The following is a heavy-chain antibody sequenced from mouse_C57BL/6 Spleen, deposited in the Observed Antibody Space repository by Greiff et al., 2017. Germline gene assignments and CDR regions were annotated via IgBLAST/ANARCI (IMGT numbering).Heavy chain of an antibody. V-gene: IGHV1-69*01. CDR3: ARLYGSSHWYFDV. J-gene: IGHJ1*03. CDR1: GYTFTSYW. CDR2: IDPSDSST. Sequence: QVQLKQPGAELVMPGASVKLSCKASGYTFTSYWMHWVKQRPGQGLEWIGEIDPSDSSTNYNQKFKGKSTLTVDKSSSTAYMQLSSLTSEDSAVYYCARLYGSSHWYFDVWGTGTTVTVSS. D-gene: IGHD1-1*01.